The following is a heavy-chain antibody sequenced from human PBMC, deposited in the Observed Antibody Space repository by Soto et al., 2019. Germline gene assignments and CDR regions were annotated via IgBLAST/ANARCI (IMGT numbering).Heavy chain of an antibody. J-gene: IGHJ4*02. CDR1: GGAIRNSIYY. CDR2: IYYDGSV. CDR3: ARHRIAVAGPLDY. Sequence: TLSLTCTVSGGAIRNSIYYWGWIRQPPGKGLEWIGTIYYDGSVAYSPSLKSRVTLSVDTSRNHFSVKINSVTAADTAVYFCARHRIAVAGPLDYWGQGTLVTVSS. D-gene: IGHD6-19*01. V-gene: IGHV4-39*01.